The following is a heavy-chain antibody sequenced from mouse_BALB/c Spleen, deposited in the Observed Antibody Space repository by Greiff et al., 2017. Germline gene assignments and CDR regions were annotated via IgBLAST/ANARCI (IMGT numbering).Heavy chain of an antibody. J-gene: IGHJ1*01. CDR1: GFTFSSFG. Sequence: EVHLVESGGGLVQPGGSRKLSCAASGFTFSSFGMHWVRQAPEKGLEWVAYISSGSSTIYYADTVKGRYTISRDNTKNTLFLQMTSLRSEDTAMYYCARSVDYGSSGWFAVWGAGTTVTVSA. CDR3: ARSVDYGSSGWFAV. V-gene: IGHV5-17*02. D-gene: IGHD1-1*01. CDR2: ISSGSSTI.